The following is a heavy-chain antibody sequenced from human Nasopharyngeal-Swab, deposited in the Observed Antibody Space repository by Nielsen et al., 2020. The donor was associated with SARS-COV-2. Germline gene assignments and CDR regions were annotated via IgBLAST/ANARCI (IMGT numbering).Heavy chain of an antibody. D-gene: IGHD3/OR15-3a*01. J-gene: IGHJ5*02. Sequence: ASAKVSCKTSGYTFSTYNINWVRQAPGQGFEWMGWMNPDSSNTGYAKRFQGRVTMTRDTSLNTAYMELTSLTSEDTATYFCARGTKFGRIYSFDPWGQGTLVTVSS. CDR1: GYTFSTYN. CDR3: ARGTKFGRIYSFDP. CDR2: MNPDSSNT. V-gene: IGHV1-8*01.